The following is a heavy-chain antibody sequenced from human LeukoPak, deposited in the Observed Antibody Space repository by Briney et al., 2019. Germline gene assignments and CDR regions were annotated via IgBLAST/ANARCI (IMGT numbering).Heavy chain of an antibody. V-gene: IGHV1-18*01. Sequence: ASVKVSCKASGYTFTSYGINWVRQAPGLGLEWMGWISTYNGNSNYAQKLQGRVSMTTDTSTSTAYMELRSLRSEDAAVYYCATDLTGYSSSWGQGTMVTVSS. D-gene: IGHD6-13*01. CDR2: ISTYNGNS. J-gene: IGHJ3*01. CDR1: GYTFTSYG. CDR3: ATDLTGYSSS.